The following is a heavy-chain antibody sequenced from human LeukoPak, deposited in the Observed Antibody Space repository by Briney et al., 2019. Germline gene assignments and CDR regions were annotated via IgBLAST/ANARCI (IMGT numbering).Heavy chain of an antibody. J-gene: IGHJ5*02. CDR1: GFTFSDYY. V-gene: IGHV4-59*01. Sequence: WGSLRLSCAASGFTFSDYYMGWIRQTPGKGLEWIGYIYYNGDTHYNPSLNSRLSMSVDTPKKQFSLNLRSVTAADTAVYYCVRGPYGSSISNWFDPWGQGLLVTVSS. CDR2: IYYNGDT. D-gene: IGHD3-10*01. CDR3: VRGPYGSSISNWFDP.